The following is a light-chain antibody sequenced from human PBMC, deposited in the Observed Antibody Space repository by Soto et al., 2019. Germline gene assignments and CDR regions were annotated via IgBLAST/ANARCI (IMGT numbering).Light chain of an antibody. J-gene: IGKJ5*01. V-gene: IGKV2-28*01. CDR1: QSLLHSNGYTY. CDR3: MQALQTPSIT. Sequence: DIVMTQSPLSLPVTPGEPASISCRSSQSLLHSNGYTYLDWYPQKPGQSPQLLIYLGSNRASGVPDRFSGSGSGTDFTLKISRVEAEDVGVYYCMQALQTPSITFGQGTRLEIK. CDR2: LGS.